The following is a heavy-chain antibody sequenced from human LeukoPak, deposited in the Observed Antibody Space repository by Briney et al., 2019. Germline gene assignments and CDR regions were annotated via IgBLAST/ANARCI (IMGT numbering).Heavy chain of an antibody. D-gene: IGHD4-17*01. CDR1: GFPFSEYS. V-gene: IGHV3-69-1*01. CDR2: IYSSSTI. CDR3: ARGPCDYGEYIDY. J-gene: IGHJ4*02. Sequence: GGSLRLSCAASGFPFSEYSMNWVRQAPGKGLEWVSYIYSSSTIYYSDSVKGRFTISRDNAKNSLYLQLNSLRAEDTAVYYCARGPCDYGEYIDYWGQGTLVTVSS.